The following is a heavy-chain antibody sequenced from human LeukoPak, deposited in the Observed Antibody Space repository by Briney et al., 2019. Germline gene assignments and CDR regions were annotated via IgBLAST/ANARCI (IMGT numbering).Heavy chain of an antibody. V-gene: IGHV4-34*01. D-gene: IGHD4-17*01. Sequence: SETLSLTCAVYGGSFGSYYWSWIRQPPGKGLEWIGEIDPGGSANYNPSLKSRVTMSVDTSKNQLSLKLSSVTAADTAVYYCARDPNGDYDWGQGTLVTVSS. CDR1: GGSFGSYY. J-gene: IGHJ4*02. CDR3: ARDPNGDYD. CDR2: IDPGGSA.